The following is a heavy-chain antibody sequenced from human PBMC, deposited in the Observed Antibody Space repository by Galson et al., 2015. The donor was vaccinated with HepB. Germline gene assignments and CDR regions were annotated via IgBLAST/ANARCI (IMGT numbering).Heavy chain of an antibody. CDR1: GYTFPNYG. CDR2: ISAYNGDT. V-gene: IGHV1-18*01. J-gene: IGHJ4*02. Sequence: SVKVSCKASGYTFPNYGISWARQAPGQGFEWMGWISAYNGDTKYAQKFQGRVTLTTDTSTNTAYLELRSLRSDDTAVYYCARAWYSTSYLFDFWGQGTLVTISP. CDR3: ARAWYSTSYLFDF. D-gene: IGHD6-6*01.